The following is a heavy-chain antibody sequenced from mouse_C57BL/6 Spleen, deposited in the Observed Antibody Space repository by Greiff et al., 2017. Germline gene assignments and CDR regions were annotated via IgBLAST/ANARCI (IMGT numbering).Heavy chain of an antibody. J-gene: IGHJ2*01. D-gene: IGHD2-1*01. V-gene: IGHV1-53*01. CDR2: INPSNGGT. CDR3: ARGRYGNYPYFDY. Sequence: QVQLQQPGTELVKPGASVKLSCKASGYTFTSYWMHWVKQRPGQGLEWIGNINPSNGGTNYNEKFKSKATLTVDKSSRTAYMQLSGLTSENSAVYYCARGRYGNYPYFDYWGQGTTLTVSS. CDR1: GYTFTSYW.